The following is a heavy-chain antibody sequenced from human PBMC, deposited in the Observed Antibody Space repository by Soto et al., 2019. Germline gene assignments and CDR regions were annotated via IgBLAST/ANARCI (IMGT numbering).Heavy chain of an antibody. CDR2: VSPPFRTS. CDR3: ARVLYYGSGSYSPYGMDV. V-gene: IGHV1-69*01. CDR1: GVSFNNNG. J-gene: IGHJ6*02. D-gene: IGHD3-10*01. Sequence: QVQLVQSGAEVKKPGSSVKVSCKTSGVSFNNNGIGWVRQAPGHGLXWMGGVSPPFRTSNYARKFQGRISITADASTGTVNMELSSLTSEDTAQYYCARVLYYGSGSYSPYGMDVWGQGTTVTVSS.